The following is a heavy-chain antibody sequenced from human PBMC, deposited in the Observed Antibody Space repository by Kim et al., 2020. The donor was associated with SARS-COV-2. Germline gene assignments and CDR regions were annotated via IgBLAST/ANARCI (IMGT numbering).Heavy chain of an antibody. D-gene: IGHD6-19*01. CDR1: GFTFSSYG. J-gene: IGHJ6*02. CDR2: ISYDGSNK. Sequence: GGSLRLSCAASGFTFSSYGMHWVRQAPGKGLEWVAVISYDGSNKYYADSVKGRFTISRDNSKNTLYLQMNSLRAEDTAVYYCAKVYSSGWPYYYYYGMDVWGQGTTVTVSS. V-gene: IGHV3-30*18. CDR3: AKVYSSGWPYYYYYGMDV.